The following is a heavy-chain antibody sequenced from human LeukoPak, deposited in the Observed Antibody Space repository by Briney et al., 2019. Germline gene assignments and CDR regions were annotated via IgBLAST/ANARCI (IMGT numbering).Heavy chain of an antibody. V-gene: IGHV3-23*01. Sequence: PGGSLRLSCAASGFTFSSYAMSWVRQAPGKGLEWVSAISGSGGGTFYADSVKGRFTISRDNSKNTLYLQMNSLRAEDTAVYYCAKPILTAFGYFDYWGQGTLVTVSS. D-gene: IGHD3-9*01. CDR1: GFTFSSYA. J-gene: IGHJ4*02. CDR2: ISGSGGGT. CDR3: AKPILTAFGYFDY.